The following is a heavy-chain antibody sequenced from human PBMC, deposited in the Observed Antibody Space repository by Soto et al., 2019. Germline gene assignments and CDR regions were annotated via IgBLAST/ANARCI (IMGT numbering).Heavy chain of an antibody. CDR3: ARDYSRYSRREDGMDV. CDR1: GFTFSSYG. D-gene: IGHD1-26*01. Sequence: GGSLRLSCGASGFTFSSYGMHWVRQAPGKGLEWVAVIWYDGSNNYYADSVKGRFTISRDNSKNTLYLQMNSLRAEDTAVYYCARDYSRYSRREDGMDVWGQGTTVTVSS. V-gene: IGHV3-33*01. J-gene: IGHJ6*02. CDR2: IWYDGSNN.